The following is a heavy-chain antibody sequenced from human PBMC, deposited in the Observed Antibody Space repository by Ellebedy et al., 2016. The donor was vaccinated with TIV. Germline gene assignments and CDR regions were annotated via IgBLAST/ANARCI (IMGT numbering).Heavy chain of an antibody. CDR3: ASHRELLRDHPFDY. D-gene: IGHD3-10*01. CDR2: MNPNSGNT. V-gene: IGHV1-8*03. CDR1: GYTFTGYY. J-gene: IGHJ4*02. Sequence: AASVKVSCKASGYTFTGYYMHWVRQATGQGLEWMGWMNPNSGNTGYAQKFQGRVTITRNTSISTAYMELSSLRSEDTAVYYCASHRELLRDHPFDYWGQGTLATVSS.